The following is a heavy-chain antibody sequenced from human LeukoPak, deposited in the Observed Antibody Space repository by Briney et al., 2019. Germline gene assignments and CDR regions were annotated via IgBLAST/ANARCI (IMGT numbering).Heavy chain of an antibody. J-gene: IGHJ4*02. D-gene: IGHD2-21*01. CDR3: ARVWDCGGDCYSYFDY. V-gene: IGHV4-34*01. CDR2: INHSGST. CDR1: GGSFSGYY. Sequence: SETLSLTCAVYGGSFSGYYWSWIRQPPGKGLEWIGEINHSGSTNYNPFLKSRVTISVDTSKNQFSLKLSSVTAADTAVYYCARVWDCGGDCYSYFDYWGQGTLVTVSS.